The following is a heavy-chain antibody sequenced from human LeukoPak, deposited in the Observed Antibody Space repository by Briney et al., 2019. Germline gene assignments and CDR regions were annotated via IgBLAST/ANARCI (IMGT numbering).Heavy chain of an antibody. V-gene: IGHV1-2*02. D-gene: IGHD5-24*01. CDR1: GYTFTGYY. CDR3: ARTTRREPFDY. J-gene: IGHJ4*02. Sequence: GASVKVSCKASGYTFTGYYMHWVRQAPGQGLEWMGWINPNSGGTNYAQKFQGRVTMTRNTSISTAYMELSSLRSEDTAVYYCARTTRREPFDYWGQGTLVTVSS. CDR2: INPNSGGT.